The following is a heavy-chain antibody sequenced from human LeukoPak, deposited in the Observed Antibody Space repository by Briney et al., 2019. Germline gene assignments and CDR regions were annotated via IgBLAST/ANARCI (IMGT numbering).Heavy chain of an antibody. CDR3: AKDALTGVIVVVVAAIDY. Sequence: GGSLRLSCAGSGFTFSSYAMSWVRQAPGKGLEWISAISGSGGSTYYADSVKGRFTISRDNSKNTLYLQMNSLRAEDTAVYYCAKDALTGVIVVVVAAIDYWGQGTLVTVSS. V-gene: IGHV3-23*01. D-gene: IGHD2-15*01. CDR2: ISGSGGST. J-gene: IGHJ4*02. CDR1: GFTFSSYA.